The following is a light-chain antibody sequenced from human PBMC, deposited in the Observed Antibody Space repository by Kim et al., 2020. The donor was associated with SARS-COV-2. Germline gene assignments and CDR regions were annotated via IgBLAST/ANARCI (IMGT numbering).Light chain of an antibody. J-gene: IGKJ4*01. Sequence: EIVLTQSPATLSLSPGERATLSCRASQSVSNYLAWYQQKPGQAPRLLIYDTFNRATGIPARFSGGGSGTDSTLTISSLEPEDFAVYYCQQRSEWPLTFGGGTKVDIK. V-gene: IGKV3-11*01. CDR1: QSVSNY. CDR2: DTF. CDR3: QQRSEWPLT.